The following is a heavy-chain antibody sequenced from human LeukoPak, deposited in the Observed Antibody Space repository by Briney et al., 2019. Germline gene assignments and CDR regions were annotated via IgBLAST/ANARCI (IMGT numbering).Heavy chain of an antibody. CDR1: GGSFSGYY. CDR3: ARGRYPLYSSGWYTRAIWFDP. V-gene: IGHV4-34*01. Sequence: SETLSLTCAVYGGSFSGYYWSWIRQPPGKGLEWIGEINHSGSTNYNPSLKSRVTISVDTSKNQFSLKLSSVTAADTAVYYCARGRYPLYSSGWYTRAIWFDPWGQGTLVTVSS. D-gene: IGHD6-19*01. J-gene: IGHJ5*02. CDR2: INHSGST.